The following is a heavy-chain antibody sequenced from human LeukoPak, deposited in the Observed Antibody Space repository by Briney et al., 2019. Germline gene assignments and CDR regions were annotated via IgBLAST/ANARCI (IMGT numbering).Heavy chain of an antibody. CDR3: ARRGSYYNFDF. CDR1: GYFISNGYY. CDR2: IHHSGTT. J-gene: IGHJ4*02. Sequence: SETLSLTCVVSGYFISNGYYWGWIRQPPGKGLEWIGNIHHSGTTYQNASLKSRVTTSVDRSKNQFSLKLSSVTAADTAVYFCARRGSYYNFDFWGKGPLVTVS. V-gene: IGHV4-38-2*01. D-gene: IGHD1-26*01.